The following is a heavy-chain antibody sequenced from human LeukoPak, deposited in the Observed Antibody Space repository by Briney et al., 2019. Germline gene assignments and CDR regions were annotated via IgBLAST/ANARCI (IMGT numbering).Heavy chain of an antibody. CDR2: IYTNGIT. CDR3: ARDPVGHCSGGSCPPGYYYGMDV. CDR1: GGSVSSGSYH. J-gene: IGHJ6*02. V-gene: IGHV4-61*02. D-gene: IGHD2-15*01. Sequence: PSETLSLTCTVSGGSVSSGSYHWSWIRQPAGKGLEWIGRIYTNGITHYNPSLKSRVTMSIDTSKNQFSLKLSSVTAADTAVYYCARDPVGHCSGGSCPPGYYYGMDVWGRGTTVTVSS.